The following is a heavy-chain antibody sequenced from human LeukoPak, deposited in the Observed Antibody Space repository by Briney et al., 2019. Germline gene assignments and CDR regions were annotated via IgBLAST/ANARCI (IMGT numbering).Heavy chain of an antibody. V-gene: IGHV3-73*01. D-gene: IGHD3-3*01. CDR1: GFTFSVSA. CDR3: TRLEGDTIFGVVIPPTDY. J-gene: IGHJ4*02. CDR2: IRSKANSYAT. Sequence: GGSLRLSCAASGFTFSVSAMHWVRQASGKGLEWVSRIRSKANSYATAYAASVKGRFTISRDDSKNTAYLQMNSPKTEDTAVYYCTRLEGDTIFGVVIPPTDYWGQGTLVTVSS.